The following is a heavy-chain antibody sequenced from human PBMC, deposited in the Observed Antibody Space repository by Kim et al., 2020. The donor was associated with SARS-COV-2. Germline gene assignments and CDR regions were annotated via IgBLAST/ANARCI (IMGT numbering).Heavy chain of an antibody. V-gene: IGHV1-3*01. CDR3: ARDWEAASGTWWFDP. CDR1: GYTFTSYA. CDR2: INAGNGNT. Sequence: ASVKVSCKASGYTFTSYAMHWVRQAPGQRLEWMGWINAGNGNTRYPQKFQGRVTITRDTSASTAYMELSSLRSEDTAVYYCARDWEAASGTWWFDPWGQG. D-gene: IGHD1-1*01. J-gene: IGHJ5*02.